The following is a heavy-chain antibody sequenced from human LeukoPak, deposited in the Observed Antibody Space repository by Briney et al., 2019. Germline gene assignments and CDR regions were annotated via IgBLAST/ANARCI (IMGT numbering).Heavy chain of an antibody. D-gene: IGHD4-11*01. CDR3: ARVYSSFWFHP. V-gene: IGHV3-66*01. Sequence: TGGSLRLSCAASGLTDSSNYIIWVRQAPGKGLEWVSVIYSGGNTYYIDSVKDRFTISRDNSKNTVFLQINSLRAEDTAVYYCARVYSSFWFHPWGQGTLVTVSS. CDR1: GLTDSSNY. CDR2: IYSGGNT. J-gene: IGHJ5*02.